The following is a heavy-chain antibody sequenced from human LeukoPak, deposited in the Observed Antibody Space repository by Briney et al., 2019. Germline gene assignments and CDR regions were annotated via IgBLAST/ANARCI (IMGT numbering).Heavy chain of an antibody. V-gene: IGHV1-2*02. D-gene: IGHD4-17*01. CDR3: ARDFDSVTTGWFDP. J-gene: IGHJ5*02. CDR1: GYTFTAYS. CDR2: INPNSGGT. Sequence: ASVKVSCKASGYTFTAYSMHWVRQAPGQGLEWMGWINPNSGGTNYAQKFQGRVTMTRDTSITTAYMELSRLRSDDTAVYYCARDFDSVTTGWFDPWGQGTLVTVSS.